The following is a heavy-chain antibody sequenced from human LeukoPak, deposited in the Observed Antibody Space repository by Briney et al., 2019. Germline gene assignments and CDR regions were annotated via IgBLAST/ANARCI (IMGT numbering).Heavy chain of an antibody. CDR2: INAGNGNT. J-gene: IGHJ5*02. CDR3: AMGGYCSSTSCYLGPWFDP. Sequence: ASVKVSCKASGYTFTSYAMHWVRQAPGQRLEWMGWINAGNGNTKYSQKFQGRVTITRDTSASTAYMELSSLRYEDRAVYYCAMGGYCSSTSCYLGPWFDPWGQGTLVTVSS. V-gene: IGHV1-3*01. D-gene: IGHD2-2*01. CDR1: GYTFTSYA.